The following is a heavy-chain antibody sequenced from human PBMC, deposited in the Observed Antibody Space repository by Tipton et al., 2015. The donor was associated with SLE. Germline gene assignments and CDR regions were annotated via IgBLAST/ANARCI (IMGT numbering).Heavy chain of an antibody. CDR1: GGSIRDYS. CDR3: ARTPGSGWQYYFDY. Sequence: LRLSCTVSGGSIRDYSWNWIRQPPGRGLEWIGHIYYSGSTNYNPSLKSRVTISVDTSKRFSLKLSSVTAADTAVYFCARTPGSGWQYYFDYWGQGTLVTVSS. V-gene: IGHV4-59*01. J-gene: IGHJ4*02. D-gene: IGHD6-19*01. CDR2: IYYSGST.